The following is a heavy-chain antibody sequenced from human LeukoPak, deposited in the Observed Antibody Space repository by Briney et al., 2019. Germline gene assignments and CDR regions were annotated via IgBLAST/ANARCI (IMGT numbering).Heavy chain of an antibody. Sequence: SETLSLTCTVSGGSISDYYWSCIRQSPRKGLEWIGYIYYSGSTHYNPSLKSRVTISVDASKQHFSLRLSSVTAADTAVYYCARHRQQLVRAPFDYWGQGILVTVSS. V-gene: IGHV4-59*08. D-gene: IGHD6-13*01. CDR2: IYYSGST. CDR1: GGSISDYY. J-gene: IGHJ4*02. CDR3: ARHRQQLVRAPFDY.